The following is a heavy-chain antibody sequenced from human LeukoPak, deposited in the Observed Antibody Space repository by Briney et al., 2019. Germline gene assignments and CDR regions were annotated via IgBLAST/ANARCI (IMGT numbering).Heavy chain of an antibody. Sequence: SETLSLTCTVSGGSISSYYWSWIRQPPGKGLEWIGYIYYSGSTNYNPSLKSRVAISVDTSKNQFSLKLSSVTAADTAVYYYARVGYSGYDFALGYWGQGTLVTVSS. CDR3: ARVGYSGYDFALGY. V-gene: IGHV4-59*01. J-gene: IGHJ4*02. D-gene: IGHD5-12*01. CDR2: IYYSGST. CDR1: GGSISSYY.